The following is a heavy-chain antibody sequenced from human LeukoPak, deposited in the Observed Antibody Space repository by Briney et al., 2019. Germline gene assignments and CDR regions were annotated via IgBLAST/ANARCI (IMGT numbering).Heavy chain of an antibody. D-gene: IGHD3-22*01. CDR3: ARVGYDYYDSSGYYLRLYYFDY. V-gene: IGHV1-18*04. CDR2: ISAYNGNT. J-gene: IGHJ4*02. Sequence: ASVKVSCKASGYTFTGYQMHWVRQAPGQRLEWMGWISAYNGNTNYAQKLQGRVTMTTDTSTSTAYMELRSLRSDDTAVYYCARVGYDYYDSSGYYLRLYYFDYWGQGTLVTVSS. CDR1: GYTFTGYQ.